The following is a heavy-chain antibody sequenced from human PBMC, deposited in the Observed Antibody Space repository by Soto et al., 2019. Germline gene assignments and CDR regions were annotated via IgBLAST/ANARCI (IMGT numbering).Heavy chain of an antibody. CDR3: ARDYYDSSGSFGY. CDR1: GFTFSSYA. Sequence: QVQLVESGGGVVQPGRSLRLFCAASGFTFSSYAMHWVRQAPGKGLEWVAVISYDGSNKYYADSVKGRFTISRDNSKNTLYLQMNSLRAEDTAVYYCARDYYDSSGSFGYWGQGTLVTVSS. J-gene: IGHJ4*02. D-gene: IGHD3-22*01. CDR2: ISYDGSNK. V-gene: IGHV3-30-3*01.